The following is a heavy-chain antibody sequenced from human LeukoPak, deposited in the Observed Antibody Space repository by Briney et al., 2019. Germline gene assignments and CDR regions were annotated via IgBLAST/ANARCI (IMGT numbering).Heavy chain of an antibody. CDR1: GYTFTGYY. CDR3: AGDIVVVPAAIP. V-gene: IGHV1-2*02. CDR2: INPNSGGT. D-gene: IGHD2-2*01. J-gene: IGHJ4*02. Sequence: ASVKVSCKASGYTFTGYYMHWVRQAPGQGLEWMGWINPNSGGTNYAQKFQGRVTMTRDTSISTAYMELSRLRSDDTAVYYCAGDIVVVPAAIPWGQGTLVTVSS.